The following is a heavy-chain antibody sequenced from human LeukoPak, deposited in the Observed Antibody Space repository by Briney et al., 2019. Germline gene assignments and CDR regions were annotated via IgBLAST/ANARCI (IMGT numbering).Heavy chain of an antibody. D-gene: IGHD2-2*01. CDR2: INPNSGGT. V-gene: IGHV1-2*02. J-gene: IGHJ5*02. CDR1: GYTFTGYY. CDR3: ARGKRVPAANNNWFDP. Sequence: ASVKVSCKASGYTFTGYYMHWVRQAPGQGLEWMGWINPNSGGTNYAQKFQGRVTMTRDTSISTAYMELSRLRSDDTAVYYCARGKRVPAANNNWFDPWGQGTLVTVSS.